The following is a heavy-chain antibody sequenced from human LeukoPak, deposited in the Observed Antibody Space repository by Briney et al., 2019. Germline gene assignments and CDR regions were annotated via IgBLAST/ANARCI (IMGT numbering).Heavy chain of an antibody. Sequence: GGSLRLSCAASGFTFSSYGMSWVRQAPGKGLEWVSGISGSGGSTYYADSVKGRFTISRDNSKNTLYLQMNSLRAEDTAVYYCARDHKGYSYGYRRGYSDYYYMDVWGKGTTVTVSS. CDR2: ISGSGGST. D-gene: IGHD5-18*01. CDR1: GFTFSSYG. J-gene: IGHJ6*03. CDR3: ARDHKGYSYGYRRGYSDYYYMDV. V-gene: IGHV3-23*01.